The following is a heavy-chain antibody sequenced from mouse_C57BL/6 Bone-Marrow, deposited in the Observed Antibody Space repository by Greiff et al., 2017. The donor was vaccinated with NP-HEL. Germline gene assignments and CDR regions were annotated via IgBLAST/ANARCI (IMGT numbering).Heavy chain of an antibody. CDR1: GYSITSGYY. D-gene: IGHD1-1*01. CDR3: ARERDYYGSDY. Sequence: ESGPGLVKPSQSLSLTCSVTGYSITSGYYWNWIRQFPGNKLEWMGYISYDGSNNYNPSLKNRISITRDTSKNQFFLKLNTVTTEDTATYYCARERDYYGSDYWGQGTTLTVSS. J-gene: IGHJ2*01. V-gene: IGHV3-6*01. CDR2: ISYDGSN.